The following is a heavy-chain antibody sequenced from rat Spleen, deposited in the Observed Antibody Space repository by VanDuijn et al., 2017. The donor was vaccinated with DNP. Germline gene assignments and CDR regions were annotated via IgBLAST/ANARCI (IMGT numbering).Heavy chain of an antibody. Sequence: EVKLVESGGGLVQPGRSLKLSCAASGFIFFDYWMGWVRQAPGKGLEWIGEINKDSSRINYNTSLRDKFTLSRDNVQNTLYLQTTTLGSEEKAIYFCTRGPNYGGDIDYFDYWGQGVMVTVSS. V-gene: IGHV4-2*01. CDR3: TRGPNYGGDIDYFDY. D-gene: IGHD1-11*01. CDR2: INKDSSRI. J-gene: IGHJ2*01. CDR1: GFIFFDYW.